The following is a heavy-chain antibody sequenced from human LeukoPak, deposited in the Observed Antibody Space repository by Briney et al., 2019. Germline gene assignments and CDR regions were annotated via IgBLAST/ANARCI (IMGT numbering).Heavy chain of an antibody. J-gene: IGHJ4*02. CDR3: ARDSQYYFDY. V-gene: IGHV4-59*01. CDR2: IYYSGST. Sequence: SETLSLTCTVSGDSISSYYWSWIRQPPGKGLEWIGYIYYSGSTNYNPSLKSRVTISVDTSKNQFSLKLSSVTAADTAVYYCARDSQYYFDYWGQGTLVTVSS. CDR1: GDSISSYY.